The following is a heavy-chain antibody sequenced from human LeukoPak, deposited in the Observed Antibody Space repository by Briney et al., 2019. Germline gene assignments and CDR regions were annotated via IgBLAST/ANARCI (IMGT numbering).Heavy chain of an antibody. CDR1: GFTFSSYA. Sequence: GGSLRLSCAASGFTFSSYAMSWVRQASGKGLEWVGRIRSKANSYATAYAASVKGRFTISRDDSKNTAYLQMNSLKTEDTAVYYCTSTPGGAVATNGGVDYWGQGTLVTVSS. V-gene: IGHV3-73*01. D-gene: IGHD6-19*01. CDR2: IRSKANSYAT. J-gene: IGHJ4*02. CDR3: TSTPGGAVATNGGVDY.